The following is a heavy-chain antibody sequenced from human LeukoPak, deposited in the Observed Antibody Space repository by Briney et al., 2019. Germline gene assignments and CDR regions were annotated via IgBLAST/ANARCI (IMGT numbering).Heavy chain of an antibody. V-gene: IGHV4-59*08. CDR1: GGSISSYY. CDR2: IYYSGST. CDR3: ARGLAVAGTRAFDP. Sequence: SETLSLTCTVSGGSISSYYWSWIRQPPGKGLEWIGYIYYSGSTNYNPSLKSRVTISVDTSKNQFSLKLSSVTAADTAVYYCARGLAVAGTRAFDPWGQGTLVTVSS. D-gene: IGHD6-19*01. J-gene: IGHJ5*02.